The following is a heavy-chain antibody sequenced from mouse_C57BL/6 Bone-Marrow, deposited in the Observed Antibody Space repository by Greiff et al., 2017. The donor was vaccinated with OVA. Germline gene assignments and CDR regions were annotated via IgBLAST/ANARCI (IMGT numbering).Heavy chain of an antibody. V-gene: IGHV1-55*01. CDR3: ASFYYGNPAWFAY. D-gene: IGHD2-1*01. CDR2: IYPGSGST. Sequence: QVQLQQPGAELVKPGASVKMSCKASGYTFTSYWITWVKQRPGQGLEWIGDIYPGSGSTNYNEKFKSKATLTVDTSSGTAYMQLSSLTSEDSAVYYGASFYYGNPAWFAYWGQGTLVTVSA. J-gene: IGHJ3*01. CDR1: GYTFTSYW.